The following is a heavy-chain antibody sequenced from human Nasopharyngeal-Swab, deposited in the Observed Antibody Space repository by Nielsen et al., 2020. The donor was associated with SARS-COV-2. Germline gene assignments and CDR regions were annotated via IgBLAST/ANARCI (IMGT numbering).Heavy chain of an antibody. Sequence: GGSLRLSCAASGLAFSDHYMDWVRQAPGKGLGWVVRLKNKARGYTTEYAASVKGRFTISRDDSTSLLSLQKNSLKSEDTAVYYCVRGDFGNYEFGMDVWGQGTTVTVSS. CDR1: GLAFSDHY. J-gene: IGHJ6*02. CDR2: LKNKARGYTT. V-gene: IGHV3-72*01. D-gene: IGHD1-7*01. CDR3: VRGDFGNYEFGMDV.